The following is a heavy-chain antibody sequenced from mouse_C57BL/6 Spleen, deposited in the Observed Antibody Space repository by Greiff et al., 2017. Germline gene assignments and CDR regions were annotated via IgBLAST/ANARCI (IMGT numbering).Heavy chain of an antibody. Sequence: QVQLQQPGAELVMPGASVKLSCKASGYTFTSYWMHWVKQRPGQGLEWIGNIDPSDSYTNYNQKFKGKSTLTVDKSSSTAYMQLSSLTSEDSAVYYCARKEITSVVDYWGQGTTLTVSS. J-gene: IGHJ2*01. CDR1: GYTFTSYW. CDR3: ARKEITSVVDY. D-gene: IGHD1-1*01. V-gene: IGHV1-69*01. CDR2: IDPSDSYT.